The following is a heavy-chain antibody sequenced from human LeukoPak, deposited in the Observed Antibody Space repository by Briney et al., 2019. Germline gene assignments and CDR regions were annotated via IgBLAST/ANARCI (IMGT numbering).Heavy chain of an antibody. J-gene: IGHJ4*02. CDR2: ISTYTGNP. CDR1: GYTFTSYA. CDR3: ARESHAGFFDY. V-gene: IGHV7-4-1*02. Sequence: ASVKVSCKASGYTFTSYAVNWVRQAPGQGLEWMGWISTYTGNPTYAQGFTGRFVFSLDTSVSTAYLQISSIKAEDTAVYYCARESHAGFFDYWGQGTLVTVSS.